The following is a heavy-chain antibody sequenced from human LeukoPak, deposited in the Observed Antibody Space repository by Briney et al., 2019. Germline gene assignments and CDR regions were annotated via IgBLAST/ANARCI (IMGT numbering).Heavy chain of an antibody. J-gene: IGHJ3*02. V-gene: IGHV4-38-2*01. CDR1: GFTFSNAW. D-gene: IGHD1-20*01. CDR2: IFHSGST. CDR3: ERVGYNWNQWFDI. Sequence: GSLRLSCAASGFTFSNAWMSWVRQAPGKGLEWLGSIFHSGSTYFNPSLKSRVTMSVDTSKNQFSLQLPSVTAADTAIYYCERVGYNWNQWFDIWGQGTMVTVSS.